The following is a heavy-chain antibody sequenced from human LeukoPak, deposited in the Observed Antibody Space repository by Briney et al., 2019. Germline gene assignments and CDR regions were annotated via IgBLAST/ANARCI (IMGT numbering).Heavy chain of an antibody. D-gene: IGHD5-24*01. J-gene: IGHJ4*02. V-gene: IGHV3-23*01. CDR3: AKLIGEEMAPHG. Sequence: PGGSLRPSWPVYGLSFTSQAMRWVRQAPGKGLEWVSGISGSGINTYYADSVKGRFTISRDNSKNTLYLQMTSLRAEDTAVYYCAKLIGEEMAPHGWGQGTLVTVSS. CDR1: GLSFTSQA. CDR2: ISGSGINT.